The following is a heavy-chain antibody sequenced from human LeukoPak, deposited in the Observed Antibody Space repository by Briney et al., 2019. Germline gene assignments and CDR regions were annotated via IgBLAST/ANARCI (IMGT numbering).Heavy chain of an antibody. CDR3: ARDFKYSSSRAAGY. Sequence: VASVKVSCKASGYNFNDYGITWVRQAPGQGLEWMGWISGYNGNTYHAPNLQDRITVTADTSTSTAYLEVESLTSDDTAMYYCARDFKYSSSRAAGYWGQGTLVTVSS. J-gene: IGHJ4*02. CDR2: ISGYNGNT. CDR1: GYNFNDYG. V-gene: IGHV1-18*01. D-gene: IGHD6-6*01.